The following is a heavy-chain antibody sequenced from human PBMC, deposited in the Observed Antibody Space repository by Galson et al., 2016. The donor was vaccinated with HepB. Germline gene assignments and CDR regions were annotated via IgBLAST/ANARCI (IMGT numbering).Heavy chain of an antibody. CDR2: IYTTGTT. CDR1: GDSISSDGYD. CDR3: TRADPYFYYGLDV. V-gene: IGHV4-61*02. J-gene: IGHJ6*04. Sequence: TLSLTCTVSGDSISSDGYDWSWIRQPAGKGLEWLGRIYTTGTTSYNPSLKSRIAVSLDTSKNQFSLKLTSVTAADTAVYFCTRADPYFYYGLDVWGKGTAVTVSS.